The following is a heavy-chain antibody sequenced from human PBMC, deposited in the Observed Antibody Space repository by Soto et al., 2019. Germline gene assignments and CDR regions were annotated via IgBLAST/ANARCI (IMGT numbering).Heavy chain of an antibody. CDR2: IKQDGSEK. V-gene: IGHV3-7*03. D-gene: IGHD3-22*01. J-gene: IGHJ4*02. Sequence: GGSMILSCAAAEVTCSIYWMSWVRQAPGKGLEWVANIKQDGSEKYYVDSVKGRFTISRDNAKNSLYLQMNSLRAEDTAVYYCARWGYYDSSGYLDYWGQGTLVTVSS. CDR3: ARWGYYDSSGYLDY. CDR1: EVTCSIYW.